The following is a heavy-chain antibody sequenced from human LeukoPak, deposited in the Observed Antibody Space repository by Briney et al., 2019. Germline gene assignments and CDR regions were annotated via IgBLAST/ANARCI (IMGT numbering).Heavy chain of an antibody. V-gene: IGHV1-18*01. CDR2: ISAYNGNT. CDR1: GYTFTSYG. D-gene: IGHD2-2*01. Sequence: ASVKVSCKASGYTFTSYGISRVRQAPGQGLEWMGWISAYNGNTNYAQKLQGRVTMTTDTSTSTACMELRSLRSDDTAVYYCARESCSTSCYGMDVWGQGTTVTVSS. CDR3: ARESCSTSCYGMDV. J-gene: IGHJ6*02.